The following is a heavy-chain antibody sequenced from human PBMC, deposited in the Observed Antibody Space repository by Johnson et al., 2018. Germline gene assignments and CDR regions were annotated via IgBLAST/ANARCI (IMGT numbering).Heavy chain of an antibody. CDR2: ISTSSSNI. CDR3: ARDANYGSGRAFDI. J-gene: IGHJ3*02. CDR1: GFTFNYFG. D-gene: IGHD3-10*01. Sequence: VQLVESGGGVVQPGRSLRLSCAASGFTFNYFGMNWVRQAPGKGLEWVSSISTSSSNIYYADSVQGRFTISRDNAKNSLYLQMNSLRAEDTAVYYCARDANYGSGRAFDIWGQGAVVTVSS. V-gene: IGHV3-21*01.